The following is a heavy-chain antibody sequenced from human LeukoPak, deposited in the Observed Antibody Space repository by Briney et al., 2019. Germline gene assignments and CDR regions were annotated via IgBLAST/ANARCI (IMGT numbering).Heavy chain of an antibody. D-gene: IGHD3-22*01. CDR2: MYYSGST. Sequence: PSETLSLTCTVSGGSISSGDYYWRWIRQPPGKGLEWIAYMYYSGSTYYNPSLKSRVTMSADTSKNQLSLKLSSVTAADTAVYYCARPYYYDSRIDPWGQGILVTVS. CDR3: ARPYYYDSRIDP. J-gene: IGHJ5*02. V-gene: IGHV4-30-4*01. CDR1: GGSISSGDYY.